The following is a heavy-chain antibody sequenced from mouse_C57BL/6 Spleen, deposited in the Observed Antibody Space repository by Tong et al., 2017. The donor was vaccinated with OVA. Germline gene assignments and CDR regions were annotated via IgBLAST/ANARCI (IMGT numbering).Heavy chain of an antibody. CDR3: ARSPYGSSYNFDY. CDR1: GYSFTGYY. V-gene: IGHV1-42*01. J-gene: IGHJ2*01. D-gene: IGHD1-1*01. Sequence: EVQLQESGPELVKPGASVKISCKASGYSFTGYYMNWVKQSPEKSLEWIGEINPSTGGTTYNQKFEAKATLTVDKSSSTAYMQLKSLTSEDSAVYYCARSPYGSSYNFDYWGQGTTLTVSS. CDR2: INPSTGGT.